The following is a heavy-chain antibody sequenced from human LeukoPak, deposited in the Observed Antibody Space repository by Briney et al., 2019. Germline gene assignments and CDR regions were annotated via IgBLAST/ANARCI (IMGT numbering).Heavy chain of an antibody. J-gene: IGHJ6*03. CDR2: INPNSGGT. CDR1: GYTFTGYY. D-gene: IGHD3-3*01. V-gene: IGHV1-2*02. Sequence: GASVKVSCKASGYTFTGYYMHWVRQAPGQGLEWMGWINPNSGGTNYAQKFQGRVTMTRDTSISTAYMELSRLRSDDTAVYYCATRDYDFWSGTPYYYYYMDVWGKGTTVTVSS. CDR3: ATRDYDFWSGTPYYYYYMDV.